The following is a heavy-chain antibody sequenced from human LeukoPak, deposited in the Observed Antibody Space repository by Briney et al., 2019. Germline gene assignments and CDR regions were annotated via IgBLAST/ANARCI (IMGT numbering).Heavy chain of an antibody. Sequence: GGSLRLSCAASGFTFSNYAMHWVRQAPGKGLEWVAVISYDGSNEYYADSVKGRFTISRDNSKNTLYLQMNSLRAEDTAVYYCANAPSSGWDLNYWGQGTLVTVSS. J-gene: IGHJ4*02. V-gene: IGHV3-30-3*01. CDR1: GFTFSNYA. CDR2: ISYDGSNE. CDR3: ANAPSSGWDLNY. D-gene: IGHD6-19*01.